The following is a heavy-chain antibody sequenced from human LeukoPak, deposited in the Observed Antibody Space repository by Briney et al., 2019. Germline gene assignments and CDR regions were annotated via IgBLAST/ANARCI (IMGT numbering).Heavy chain of an antibody. D-gene: IGHD1-26*01. CDR3: ARRPSYSGSYSAFDI. CDR2: IKQDGSEK. CDR1: GFTFSSYS. J-gene: IGHJ3*02. V-gene: IGHV3-7*01. Sequence: GGSLRLSCAASGFTFSSYSMNWVRQAPGKGLEWVAKIKQDGSEKYYVDSVKGRFTISRDNAKNSLYLQMNSLRAEDTAVYYCARRPSYSGSYSAFDIWGQGTLVTVSS.